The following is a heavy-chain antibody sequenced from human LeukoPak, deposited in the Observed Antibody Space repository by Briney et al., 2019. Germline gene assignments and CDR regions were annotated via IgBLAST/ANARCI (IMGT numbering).Heavy chain of an antibody. D-gene: IGHD6-13*01. Sequence: GGSLRLSCAASGFTFSSYAMNWVRQAPGKGLEWVSVTSGSGDSAYYADSVKGRFTISRDNSKNTLYLQMNSLRAEDTAVYYCAKNQQLAHFDYWGQGTLVTVSS. CDR3: AKNQQLAHFDY. CDR2: TSGSGDSA. CDR1: GFTFSSYA. J-gene: IGHJ4*02. V-gene: IGHV3-23*01.